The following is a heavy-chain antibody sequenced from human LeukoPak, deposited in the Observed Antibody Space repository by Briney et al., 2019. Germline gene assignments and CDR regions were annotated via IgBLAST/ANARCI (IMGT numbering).Heavy chain of an antibody. J-gene: IGHJ4*02. CDR3: ARGPPSYSSIGFYYFDY. CDR1: GYTITDYY. V-gene: IGHV1-2*02. D-gene: IGHD6-13*01. Sequence: ASVKVSCKASGYTITDYYIHWVRQAPGQGLEWMGWINPNSGGTNYAQKFQGRVTMTSDTSISTAYMELSSLRSEDTAVYYCARGPPSYSSIGFYYFDYWGQGTLVTVSS. CDR2: INPNSGGT.